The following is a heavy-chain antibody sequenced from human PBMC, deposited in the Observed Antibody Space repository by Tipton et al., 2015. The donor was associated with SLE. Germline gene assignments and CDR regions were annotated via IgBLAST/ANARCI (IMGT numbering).Heavy chain of an antibody. CDR3: AREFDGSGISDY. J-gene: IGHJ4*02. V-gene: IGHV4-39*02. D-gene: IGHD3-10*01. Sequence: TLSLTCTVSGGYISSSSYYWGWIRQPPGKGLEWIGSIYYSGSTYYNPSLKSRVTISVDTSKNQFSLKLSSVTAADTAVYYCAREFDGSGISDYWGQGTLVTVSS. CDR1: GGYISSSSYY. CDR2: IYYSGST.